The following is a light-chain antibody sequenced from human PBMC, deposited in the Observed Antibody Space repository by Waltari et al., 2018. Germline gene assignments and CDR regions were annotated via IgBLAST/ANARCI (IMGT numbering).Light chain of an antibody. V-gene: IGKV3-11*01. CDR1: HSVNWY. Sequence: EIVLTQSPATLSLSPGERATLSCRASHSVNWYLAWYQQRPGQAPRLLIYDASNRATGIPARFSGSGSETAFTLTISSLQPEDSAVYYCQQRRNWPLTFGGGTKVEIK. J-gene: IGKJ4*01. CDR2: DAS. CDR3: QQRRNWPLT.